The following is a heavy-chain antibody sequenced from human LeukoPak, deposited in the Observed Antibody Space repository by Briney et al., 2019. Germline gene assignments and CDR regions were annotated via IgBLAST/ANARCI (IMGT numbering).Heavy chain of an antibody. J-gene: IGHJ6*02. CDR1: GGSISSSAYY. CDR2: MYYSGST. CDR3: ARHKGSSSMMDV. V-gene: IGHV4-39*01. Sequence: SVTLSLTCTVSGGSISSSAYYWGWIRQPPGKGLEWIGNMYYSGSTYYNPSLKSRVTISADTSKSQFSLKLSSVTAADTALYYCARHKGSSSMMDVWGQGTTVTVSS. D-gene: IGHD2-8*01.